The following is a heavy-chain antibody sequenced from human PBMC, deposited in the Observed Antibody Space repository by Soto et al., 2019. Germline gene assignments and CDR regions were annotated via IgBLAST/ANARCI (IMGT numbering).Heavy chain of an antibody. Sequence: QITLKESGPTLVKPTQTLTLTCTFSGFSFNTTGVGVGWIRQPPGKALEWLAFIYWDDDKRYSPSLKSRLTITKDTSKNQVVLTVTNMDPVDTATYFCAHRAVLCSGGTCYSHPFDSWGQGTLGTVSS. CDR1: GFSFNTTGVG. V-gene: IGHV2-5*02. CDR3: AHRAVLCSGGTCYSHPFDS. D-gene: IGHD2-15*01. J-gene: IGHJ4*02. CDR2: IYWDDDK.